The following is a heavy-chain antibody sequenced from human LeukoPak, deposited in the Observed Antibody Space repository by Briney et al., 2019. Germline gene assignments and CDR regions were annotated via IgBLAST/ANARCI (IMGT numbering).Heavy chain of an antibody. V-gene: IGHV3-30-3*01. CDR2: ISYDGTNK. J-gene: IGHJ4*02. CDR1: GFTFSSYA. CDR3: ARWGNALDY. D-gene: IGHD4-23*01. Sequence: GGSLRLSRAASGFTFSSYAMHWVRQAPGKGLEWVAVISYDGTNKNYADSVKGRFTISRENSKNTLYLQMNSQRAEDTAVYYCARWGNALDYWGQGTLVTVSS.